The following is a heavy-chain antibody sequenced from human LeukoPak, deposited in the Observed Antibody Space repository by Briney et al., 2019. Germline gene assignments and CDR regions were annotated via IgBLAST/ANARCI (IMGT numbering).Heavy chain of an antibody. Sequence: SETLSLTCTVSGGSLSSYYWSWIRQPPGKGLEWIGYIYYSGRTNYNPSLKSRVTTPVATSKQQFSLKLSSITSADTARFYCTRGEWSSSPVDYWGQGTLVTVSS. CDR3: TRGEWSSSPVDY. J-gene: IGHJ4*02. V-gene: IGHV4-59*01. D-gene: IGHD6-6*01. CDR1: GGSLSSYY. CDR2: IYYSGRT.